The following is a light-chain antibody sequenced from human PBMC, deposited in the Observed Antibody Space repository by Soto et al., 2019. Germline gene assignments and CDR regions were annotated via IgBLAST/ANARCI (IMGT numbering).Light chain of an antibody. V-gene: IGLV2-14*01. CDR1: SSDVGGYNY. CDR2: DVS. CDR3: SSYTSSSTLDV. J-gene: IGLJ1*01. Sequence: QSALTQPASMSGSPGQSITISCTGTSSDVGGYNYVSWYQQHPGKAPKLMIYDVSNRFSGVSNRFSGSKSGNTASLTISGLQAEDEADYYCSSYTSSSTLDVFGTGTKVTVL.